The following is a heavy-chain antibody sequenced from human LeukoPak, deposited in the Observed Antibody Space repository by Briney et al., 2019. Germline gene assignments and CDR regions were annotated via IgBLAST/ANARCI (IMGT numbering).Heavy chain of an antibody. CDR2: FDPEDGET. J-gene: IGHJ5*02. CDR3: AAVPAAISQGWFDP. Sequence: ASVEVSCKVSGYTLTELSMHWVRQAPGKGLEWMGGFDPEDGETIYAQKFQGRVTMTEDTSTDTAYMELSSLRSEDTAVYYCAAVPAAISQGWFDPWGQGTLVTVSS. V-gene: IGHV1-24*01. D-gene: IGHD2-2*01. CDR1: GYTLTELS.